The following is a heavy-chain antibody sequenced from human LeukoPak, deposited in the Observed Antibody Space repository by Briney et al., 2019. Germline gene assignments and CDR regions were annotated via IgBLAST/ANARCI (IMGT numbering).Heavy chain of an antibody. CDR3: ARDGHRRYHYDSSGREDAFDI. CDR2: IIPIFGAA. CDR1: GGTFSSYA. J-gene: IGHJ3*02. D-gene: IGHD3-22*01. V-gene: IGHV1-69*13. Sequence: ASVKVSCKASGGTFSSYAISWVRQAPGQGLEWMGGIIPIFGAANYAQNFQGRVTITADESTSTAYMELSSLRSDDTAVYYCARDGHRRYHYDSSGREDAFDIWGQGTMVTVSS.